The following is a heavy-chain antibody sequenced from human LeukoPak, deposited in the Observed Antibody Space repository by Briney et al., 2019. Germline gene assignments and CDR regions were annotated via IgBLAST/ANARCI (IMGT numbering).Heavy chain of an antibody. CDR3: ARGAATIPGTYYYYYMDV. Sequence: SETLSLTCTVSGGSISSYYWSWIRQPPGKGLEWIGYIYYSGSTNYNPSLKSRVTISVDTSKNQFSLQLNSVTPEDTAVYYCARGAATIPGTYYYYYMDVWGKGTTVTISS. V-gene: IGHV4-59*12. D-gene: IGHD5-24*01. CDR2: IYYSGST. J-gene: IGHJ6*03. CDR1: GGSISSYY.